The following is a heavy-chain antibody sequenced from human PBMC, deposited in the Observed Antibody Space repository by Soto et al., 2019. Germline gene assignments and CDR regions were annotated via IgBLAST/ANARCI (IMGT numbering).Heavy chain of an antibody. V-gene: IGHV1-46*01. J-gene: IGHJ6*02. CDR3: ARGNSSSWYGVYYYYGMDV. D-gene: IGHD6-13*01. CDR2: INPSGGST. CDR1: RYPFTDYY. Sequence: LKVSCKDCRYPFTDYYMNWVRQAPVHGRPWMGMINPSGGSTSYAQKFQGRVTMTRDTSTSTVYMELSSLRSEDTAVYYCARGNSSSWYGVYYYYGMDVWGQGTTLT.